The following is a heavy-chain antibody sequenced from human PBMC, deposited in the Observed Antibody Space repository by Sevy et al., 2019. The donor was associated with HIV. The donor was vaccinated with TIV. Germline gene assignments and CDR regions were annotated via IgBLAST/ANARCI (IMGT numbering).Heavy chain of an antibody. Sequence: ASVKVSCKASGYSFTGYFLQWLRQAPGQGLEWMGWINPSTGGTMSAQNFQGRVTMTRDTSISTAYMQLSGLKSDDTAVYYCARELDDFWSGYQYWGQGSLVTVSS. CDR1: GYSFTGYF. CDR3: ARELDDFWSGYQY. V-gene: IGHV1-2*02. J-gene: IGHJ4*02. CDR2: INPSTGGT. D-gene: IGHD3-3*01.